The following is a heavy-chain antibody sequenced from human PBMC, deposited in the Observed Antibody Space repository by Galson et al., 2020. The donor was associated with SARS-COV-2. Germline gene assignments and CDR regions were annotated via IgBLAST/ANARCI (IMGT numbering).Heavy chain of an antibody. CDR1: GYTFSSYG. CDR3: SMMSQDLAYCGGDCYSP. V-gene: IGHV3-33*01. J-gene: IGHJ5*02. D-gene: IGHD2-21*02. CDR2: IWYDRSNK. Sequence: GGSLRHSCAAPGYTFSSYGMHSVRQAPGKGLEWVAVIWYDRSNKYYADSVKCRFTISRDNCKNTLYLQMNSLRADDTAVYYCSMMSQDLAYCGGDCYSPWGQGTLVTVSS.